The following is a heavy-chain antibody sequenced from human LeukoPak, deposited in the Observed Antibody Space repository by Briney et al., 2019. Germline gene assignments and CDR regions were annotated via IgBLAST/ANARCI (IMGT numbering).Heavy chain of an antibody. J-gene: IGHJ5*02. Sequence: ASVKVSCKASGYTFTSYGITWVRQAPGQGLEWMGWISAYNGNTNYAQKLQGRVTMTTDTSTSTAYMGLRSLRSDDTAVYYCARSPTVTTKNWFDPWGQGTLVTVSS. D-gene: IGHD4-11*01. CDR2: ISAYNGNT. CDR1: GYTFTSYG. V-gene: IGHV1-18*01. CDR3: ARSPTVTTKNWFDP.